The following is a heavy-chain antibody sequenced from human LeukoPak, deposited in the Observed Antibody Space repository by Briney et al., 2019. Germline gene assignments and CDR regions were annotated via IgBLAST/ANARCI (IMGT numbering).Heavy chain of an antibody. J-gene: IGHJ4*02. CDR3: AGRDKYYFDY. V-gene: IGHV1-69*04. Sequence: GSSVKVSCKASGGTFSSSAISWVRQAPGQGLEWMGRIIPILGIANYAQKFQGRVTITADKSTSTAYMELSSLRSEDTAVYYCAGRDKYYFDYWGQGTLVTVSS. CDR2: IIPILGIA. CDR1: GGTFSSSA.